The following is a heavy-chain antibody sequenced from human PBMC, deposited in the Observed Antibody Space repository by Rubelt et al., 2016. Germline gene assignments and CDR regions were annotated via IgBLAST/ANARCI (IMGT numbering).Heavy chain of an antibody. V-gene: IGHV4-34*01. J-gene: IGHJ3*02. Sequence: QVQLQQWGAGLLKPSETLSLTCAVYGESFSGYYWSWVRQPPGEGLEWIGEINHSGSTNYNPSLKSRVTISVDTSKNQFSLKLGPVTAAETAVYYCASGGDDYWGDSTDAFDIWGQGTMVTVSS. CDR2: INHSGST. CDR3: ASGGDDYWGDSTDAFDI. D-gene: IGHD3-3*01. CDR1: GESFSGYY.